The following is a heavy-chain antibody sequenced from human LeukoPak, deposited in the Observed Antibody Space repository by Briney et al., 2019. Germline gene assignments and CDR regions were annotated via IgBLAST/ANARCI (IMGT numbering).Heavy chain of an antibody. CDR3: ASIAAAVSHTAFDI. J-gene: IGHJ3*02. CDR2: ISYDGSNK. CDR1: GFTFSSYA. Sequence: PGRSLRLSCAASGFTFSSYAMHWVRQAPGKGLEWVAVISYDGSNKYYADSVKGRFTISRDNSKNTLYLQMNSLRAEDTAVYYCASIAAAVSHTAFDIWGQGTMVTVSS. V-gene: IGHV3-30*04. D-gene: IGHD6-13*01.